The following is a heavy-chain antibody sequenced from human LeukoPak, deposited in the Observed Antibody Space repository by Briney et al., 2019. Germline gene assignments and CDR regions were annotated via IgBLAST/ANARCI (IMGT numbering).Heavy chain of an antibody. CDR1: RFTFSSYS. Sequence: PGGSLRLSCAASRFTFSSYSMNWVRQAPGKGLEWVSYISSSSSTIYYADSVKGRFTISRDNAKNSLYLQMNSLRAEDTAVYYCARGRAVARMGYFDYWGQGTLVTVSS. CDR2: ISSSSSTI. J-gene: IGHJ4*02. D-gene: IGHD6-19*01. V-gene: IGHV3-48*04. CDR3: ARGRAVARMGYFDY.